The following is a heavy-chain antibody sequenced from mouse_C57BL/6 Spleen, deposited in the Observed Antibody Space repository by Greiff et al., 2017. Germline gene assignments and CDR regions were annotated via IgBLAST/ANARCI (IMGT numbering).Heavy chain of an antibody. CDR2: IRNKANGYTT. CDR3: ARYDYDSFYYAMDY. Sequence: EVQLVESGGGLVQPGGSLSLSCAASGFTFTDYYMSWVRQPPGKALEWLGFIRNKANGYTTEYSVSVKGRFTISRDNSQSILYLQINALRAEDSATYYCARYDYDSFYYAMDYWGQGTSVTVSS. J-gene: IGHJ4*01. V-gene: IGHV7-3*01. CDR1: GFTFTDYY. D-gene: IGHD2-4*01.